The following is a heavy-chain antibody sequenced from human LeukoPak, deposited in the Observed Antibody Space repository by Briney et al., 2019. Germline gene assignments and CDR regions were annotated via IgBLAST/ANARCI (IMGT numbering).Heavy chain of an antibody. V-gene: IGHV4-39*01. J-gene: IGHJ5*02. CDR1: GGSISSSSYY. CDR2: SYYSGST. D-gene: IGHD2-2*01. CDR3: ARLPPAVVPAASFDP. Sequence: SETLSLTCTVSGGSISSSSYYWGWIRQPPGKGLEWVGSSYYSGSTYYNPSLKSRVTISVDTSKNQFSLKLSSVTAADTAVYYCARLPPAVVPAASFDPWGQGTLVTVSS.